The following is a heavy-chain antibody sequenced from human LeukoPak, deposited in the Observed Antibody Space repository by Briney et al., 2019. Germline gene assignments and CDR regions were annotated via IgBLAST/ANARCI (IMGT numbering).Heavy chain of an antibody. CDR2: ITSSSSYI. CDR1: GFTFTSYN. Sequence: GGSLRLSCAASGFTFTSYNMNWVRQAPGKGLEWVSSITSSSSYIYYADSVKGRFTISRDNAKNSLYLQMDSLRVEDTAVYYCARDPYSGNYGAYYYYYMDVWGKGTTVTVSS. V-gene: IGHV3-21*06. CDR3: ARDPYSGNYGAYYYYYMDV. J-gene: IGHJ6*03. D-gene: IGHD1-26*01.